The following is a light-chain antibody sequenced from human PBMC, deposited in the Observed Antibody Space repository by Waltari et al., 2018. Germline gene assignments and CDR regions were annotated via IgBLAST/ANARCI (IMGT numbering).Light chain of an antibody. CDR1: SSHVGGYNY. Sequence: QSALTQPPSVSGSPGQSITISCTGTSSHVGGYNYVSWYQQHPGKAPKLMIYDVSNRPSGVSNRFSGSKSGNTASLTISGLQAEDEADYYCSSYTSSSTVVFGGGTKLTVL. CDR2: DVS. V-gene: IGLV2-14*03. CDR3: SSYTSSSTVV. J-gene: IGLJ2*01.